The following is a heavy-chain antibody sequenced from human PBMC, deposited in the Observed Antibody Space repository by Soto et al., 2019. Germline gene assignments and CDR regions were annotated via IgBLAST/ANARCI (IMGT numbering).Heavy chain of an antibody. V-gene: IGHV1-18*01. CDR3: GREGRQLAQEKYYQFNGMDV. Sequence: ASVKVSCKASGFTFSDYGLSWVRQAPGQPLEWMGWISGDNINSKYSQKFQGRLTMTTDTSTATASMELRSLTSDDTAVYYCGREGRQLAQEKYYQFNGMDVWGQGTTVTVS. J-gene: IGHJ6*02. D-gene: IGHD2-2*01. CDR1: GFTFSDYG. CDR2: ISGDNINS.